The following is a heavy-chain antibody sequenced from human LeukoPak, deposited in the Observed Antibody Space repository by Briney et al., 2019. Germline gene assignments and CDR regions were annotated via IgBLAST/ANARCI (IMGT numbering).Heavy chain of an antibody. CDR1: GFTFSSYW. CDR3: ARVRYGDYVRYFDY. CDR2: INSDGSST. V-gene: IGHV3-74*01. J-gene: IGHJ4*02. Sequence: GGSLGLSCAASGFTFSSYWMHWVRQAPGKGLVWVSRINSDGSSTSYADSVKGRFTISRDNAKNTLYLQMNSLRAEDTAVYYCARVRYGDYVRYFDYWGQGTLVTVSS. D-gene: IGHD4-17*01.